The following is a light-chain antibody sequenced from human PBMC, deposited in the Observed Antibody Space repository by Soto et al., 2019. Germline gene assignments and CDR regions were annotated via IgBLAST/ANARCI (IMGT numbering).Light chain of an antibody. CDR2: AAS. CDR3: QQVNSYPLT. CDR1: QGISSY. J-gene: IGKJ4*01. V-gene: IGKV1-9*01. Sequence: DTQLTQSPSFLSASVGDRVTITCRASQGISSYLAWYQQKPGKAPKLLIYAASTLQSGVPSRFSGSGSGTEFTLTISSLQPKDFASYYCQQVNSYPLTFGGGTKVEIK.